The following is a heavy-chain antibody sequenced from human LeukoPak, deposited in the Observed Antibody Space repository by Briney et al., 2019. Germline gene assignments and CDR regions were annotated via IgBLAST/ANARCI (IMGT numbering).Heavy chain of an antibody. J-gene: IGHJ4*02. V-gene: IGHV1-69*05. CDR2: ISPIFGTA. CDR1: GGTFSSYA. Sequence: SVKVSCKASGGTFSSYAISWARQAPGQGLEWMGGISPIFGTANYAQKFQGRVTITTDESTSTAYMEPSSLRSEDTAVYYCASPSDGQLGREAYYFDYWGQGTLVTVSS. D-gene: IGHD6-6*01. CDR3: ASPSDGQLGREAYYFDY.